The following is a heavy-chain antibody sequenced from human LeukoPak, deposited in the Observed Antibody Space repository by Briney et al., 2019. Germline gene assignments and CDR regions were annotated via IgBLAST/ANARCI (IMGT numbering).Heavy chain of an antibody. CDR1: GGSFSGYY. J-gene: IGHJ4*02. CDR3: ARLSGYSSGHYYSDY. Sequence: SETLSLTCAVYGGSFSGYYWSWIRQPPGKGLEWIGYIYYRGSTNYNPSLKSRVTISVDTSKNQFSLKLSSVTAADTAVYYCARLSGYSSGHYYSDYWGQGTLVTVSS. CDR2: IYYRGST. D-gene: IGHD3-22*01. V-gene: IGHV4-59*01.